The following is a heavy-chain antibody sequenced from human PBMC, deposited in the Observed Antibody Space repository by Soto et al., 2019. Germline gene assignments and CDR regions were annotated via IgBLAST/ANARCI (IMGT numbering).Heavy chain of an antibody. J-gene: IGHJ6*02. D-gene: IGHD2-2*01. CDR1: GFTFSYYG. Sequence: PGGSLRLSCEASGFTFSYYGMHWVRQAPGKGLEWVAVIWYDGSRREFADSVRGRFTISRDNSKNTVYLQLNSLRVEDTAIYYCARVASAVPVPRRTAAYKYAMDVWGQGTTVTV. CDR3: ARVASAVPVPRRTAAYKYAMDV. V-gene: IGHV3-33*01. CDR2: IWYDGSRR.